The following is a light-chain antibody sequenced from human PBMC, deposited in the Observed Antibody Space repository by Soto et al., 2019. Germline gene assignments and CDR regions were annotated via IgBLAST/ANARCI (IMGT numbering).Light chain of an antibody. J-gene: IGLJ2*01. CDR3: QSYDRSLSGVV. Sequence: QAVVTQPPSVSGAPGQRVTISCTGSSSNIGAGYDVHWYQQRPGTAPKLLIYGNSNRPSGVPDRFSGSKSGTSASLAITGLQAEDEADYYCQSYDRSLSGVVFGGGTKLTVL. CDR2: GNS. V-gene: IGLV1-40*01. CDR1: SSNIGAGYD.